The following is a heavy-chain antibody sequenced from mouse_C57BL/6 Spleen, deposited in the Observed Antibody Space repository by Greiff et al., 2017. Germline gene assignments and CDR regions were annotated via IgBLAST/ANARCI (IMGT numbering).Heavy chain of an antibody. D-gene: IGHD2-3*01. J-gene: IGHJ4*01. CDR2: ISGGGGNT. CDR1: GFTFSSYT. CDR3: EIYDGYPYAMDY. V-gene: IGHV5-9*01. Sequence: DVQLVESGGGLVKPGGSLKLSCAASGFTFSSYTMSWVRQTPEKRLEWVATISGGGGNTYYPDSVKGRFTISRDNAKNTLYLQMSSLRSEDTALYYCEIYDGYPYAMDYWGQGTSVTVSS.